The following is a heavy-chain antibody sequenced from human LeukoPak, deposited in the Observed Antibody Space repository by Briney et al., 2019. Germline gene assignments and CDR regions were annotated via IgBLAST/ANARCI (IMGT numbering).Heavy chain of an antibody. CDR2: INPKSGDT. Sequence: ASVKVSCKASGHIFTDYYMHWVRQAPGQGLEWLGWINPKSGDTNYAQKFQGRVTMTRDTSITTAYMELRGLRSDDTAVYYCASPAGSNYDVLTGPGYCVYWGQGTLVTVSS. J-gene: IGHJ4*02. CDR3: ASPAGSNYDVLTGPGYCVY. D-gene: IGHD3-9*01. CDR1: GHIFTDYY. V-gene: IGHV1-2*02.